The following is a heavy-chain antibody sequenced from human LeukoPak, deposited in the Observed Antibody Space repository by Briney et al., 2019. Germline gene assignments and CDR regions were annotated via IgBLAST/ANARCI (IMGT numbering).Heavy chain of an antibody. V-gene: IGHV3-66*01. CDR2: MKGGGET. D-gene: IGHD4-17*01. CDR1: GFSFTNYA. J-gene: IGHJ4*02. Sequence: GESLRLSCAASGFSFTNYAMSWVRQAPARGPEWLSSMKGGGETFYADSVKGRFTISRDNSRNTLSLQMNSLRVDDTAVYYCARGFRSVTTWGYFDYWGQGALVTVSS. CDR3: ARGFRSVTTWGYFDY.